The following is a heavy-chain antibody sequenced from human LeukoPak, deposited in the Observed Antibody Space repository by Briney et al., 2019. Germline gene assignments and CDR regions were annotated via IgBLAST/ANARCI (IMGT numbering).Heavy chain of an antibody. CDR3: ARSNNYYESSGYYAKTRRDFDY. J-gene: IGHJ4*02. CDR1: GYTFTSYY. Sequence: ASVKVSCKASGYTFTSYYMHWVRQAPGQGLEWMGIINPRGGSTSYAQKFKGRVTMTRATSTSTVYMELSSLRSEDTAVYYCARSNNYYESSGYYAKTRRDFDYWGQGTLVTVSS. D-gene: IGHD3-22*01. CDR2: INPRGGST. V-gene: IGHV1-46*01.